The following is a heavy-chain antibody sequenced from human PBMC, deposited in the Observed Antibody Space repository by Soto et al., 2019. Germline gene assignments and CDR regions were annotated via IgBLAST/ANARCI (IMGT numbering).Heavy chain of an antibody. J-gene: IGHJ6*02. CDR2: ISYDGSNK. D-gene: IGHD2-2*01. V-gene: IGHV3-30*03. CDR3: ARVVPAAMYYYYGMDV. CDR1: GLTFSPYG. Sequence: QVQLVESGGGVVQPGRSRRLSWAASGLTFSPYGRHWFRKAPGRGLRGVAVISYDGSNKYYADSVKGRFTISRDNSKNTLYLQMNSLRAEDTAVYYCARVVPAAMYYYYGMDVWGQGTTVTVSS.